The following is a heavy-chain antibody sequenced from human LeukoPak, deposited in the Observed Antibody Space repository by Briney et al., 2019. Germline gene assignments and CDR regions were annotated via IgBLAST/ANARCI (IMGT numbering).Heavy chain of an antibody. CDR2: IYYSGST. Sequence: PSETLSLTCTVSGGSISSSSYYWGWIRQPSGKGLEWIGSIYYSGSTYYNPSLKSRVTISVDTSKNQFSLKLRSVTAADTAVYYCARVGGITMIVVLITDAFDIWGQGTMVTVSS. J-gene: IGHJ3*02. CDR3: ARVGGITMIVVLITDAFDI. CDR1: GGSISSSSYY. D-gene: IGHD3-22*01. V-gene: IGHV4-39*07.